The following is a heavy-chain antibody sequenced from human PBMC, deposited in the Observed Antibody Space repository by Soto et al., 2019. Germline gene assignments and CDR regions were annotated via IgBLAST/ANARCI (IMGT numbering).Heavy chain of an antibody. CDR2: LSPHNGNT. V-gene: IGHV1-8*01. J-gene: IGHJ4*02. D-gene: IGHD6-25*01. CDR3: ARRKERSGPHYFDY. CDR1: GYTFTTYD. Sequence: QVQVVQSGAEVKKPGASVKVSCKTSGYTFTTYDIHWVRQATGQGLEWMGWLSPHNGNTGYAQQFRDRVKIAMNTSTSTVSLEVSSLRFEDTATSYCARRKERSGPHYFDYWGQGTLVTVSS.